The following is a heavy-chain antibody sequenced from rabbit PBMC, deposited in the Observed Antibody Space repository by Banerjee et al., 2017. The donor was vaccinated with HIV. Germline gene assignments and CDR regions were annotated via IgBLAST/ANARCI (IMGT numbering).Heavy chain of an antibody. D-gene: IGHD3-3*01. Sequence: QSLEESGGDLVKPGASLTLTCTASGFSFSSNVMCWVRQAPGKGLEWIACIYAGSNDNTYYATWAKGRFTISKTSSTTVTLQMTSLTAADTATYFCSRGLVAGVLDLWGPGTLVHRL. J-gene: IGHJ4*01. CDR3: SRGLVAGVLDL. CDR2: IYAGSNDNT. V-gene: IGHV1S40*01. CDR1: GFSFSSNV.